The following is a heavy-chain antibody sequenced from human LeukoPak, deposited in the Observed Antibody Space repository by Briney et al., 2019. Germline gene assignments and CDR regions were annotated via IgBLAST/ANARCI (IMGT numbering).Heavy chain of an antibody. V-gene: IGHV4-4*07. Sequence: PSETLSLTCTVSGVSISSYYWSWIRQPAGKGLEWIGRIYTSGSTNYNPSLKSRVTMSVDTSKNQFSLKLSSVTAADTAVYYCARDGGYCSSTSCPPFDYWGQGTLVTVSS. J-gene: IGHJ4*02. CDR2: IYTSGST. CDR3: ARDGGYCSSTSCPPFDY. CDR1: GVSISSYY. D-gene: IGHD2-2*01.